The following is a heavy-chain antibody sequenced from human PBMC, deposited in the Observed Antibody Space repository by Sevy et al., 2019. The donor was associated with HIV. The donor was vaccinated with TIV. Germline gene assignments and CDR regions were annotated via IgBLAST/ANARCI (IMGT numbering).Heavy chain of an antibody. CDR3: VKDRGQLYYGVANIPGYFES. D-gene: IGHD3-16*01. Sequence: GGSLRLSCEVSGFTFDEYAMHWVRLTPGKGLEWVAGISMESGSTGYGDSVKGRFTVFRDDAKKSLYLQMHSLRAEDSALYYCVKDRGQLYYGVANIPGYFESWGKGTVVTVSS. V-gene: IGHV3-9*01. J-gene: IGHJ4*02. CDR1: GFTFDEYA. CDR2: ISMESGST.